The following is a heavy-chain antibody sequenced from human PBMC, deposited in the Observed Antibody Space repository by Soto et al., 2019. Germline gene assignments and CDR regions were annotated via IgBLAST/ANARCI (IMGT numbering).Heavy chain of an antibody. D-gene: IGHD5-18*01. Sequence: SGGSLRLSCAASGFTFSSYAMSWVRQAPGKGLEWVSAISGSGGSTYYADSVKGRFTISRDNSKNTLYLQMNSLRAEDTAVYYCAKYARGYSYGQRTTYFDYWGQGTLVTVYS. CDR2: ISGSGGST. V-gene: IGHV3-23*01. CDR3: AKYARGYSYGQRTTYFDY. J-gene: IGHJ4*02. CDR1: GFTFSSYA.